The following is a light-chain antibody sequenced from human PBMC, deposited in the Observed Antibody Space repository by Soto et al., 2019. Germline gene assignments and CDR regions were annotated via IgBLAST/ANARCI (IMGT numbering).Light chain of an antibody. CDR3: QSYDSSLSVLYV. J-gene: IGLJ1*01. Sequence: QSVLTQPPSVSGAPGQRVTISCTGSSSNIGAGYDVHWYQQFPGTAPKLLIYGNINRPSGVPDRFSGSKSGTSASLAITGLQVEDEADYYCQSYDSSLSVLYVFGTGTKLTVL. V-gene: IGLV1-40*01. CDR2: GNI. CDR1: SSNIGAGYD.